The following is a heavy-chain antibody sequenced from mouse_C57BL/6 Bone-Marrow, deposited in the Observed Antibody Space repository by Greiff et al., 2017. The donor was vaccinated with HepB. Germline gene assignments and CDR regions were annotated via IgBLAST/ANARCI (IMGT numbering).Heavy chain of an antibody. Sequence: QVQLQQSGAELARPGASVKLSCKASGYTFTSYGISWVKQRTGQGLEWFGEIYPRSGNTYYNEKFKGKATLTADKSSSTAYMELRSLTSEDSAVYFCARPPRQLRLWFAYWGQGTLVTVSA. CDR3: ARPPRQLRLWFAY. J-gene: IGHJ3*01. CDR2: IYPRSGNT. D-gene: IGHD3-2*02. CDR1: GYTFTSYG. V-gene: IGHV1-81*01.